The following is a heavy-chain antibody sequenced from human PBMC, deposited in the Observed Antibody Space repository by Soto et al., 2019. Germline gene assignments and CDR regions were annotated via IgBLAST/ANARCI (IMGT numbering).Heavy chain of an antibody. V-gene: IGHV4-59*01. Sequence: PWETLTLTCTVSSGSISSNYWTWIRQPPGKGLEWMGYVYNSGSTNYNPSLKSRVTSSEDTSKSQCSLKVNSMTAADTAVYYCARYRREAVAGYTLDNWGQGILVTVSS. J-gene: IGHJ4*02. CDR3: ARYRREAVAGYTLDN. CDR1: SGSISSNY. CDR2: VYNSGST. D-gene: IGHD6-13*01.